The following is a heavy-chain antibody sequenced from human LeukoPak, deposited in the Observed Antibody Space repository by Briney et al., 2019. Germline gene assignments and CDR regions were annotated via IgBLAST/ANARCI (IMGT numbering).Heavy chain of an antibody. J-gene: IGHJ4*02. CDR3: AKDRPNYYGSNGHYYRRDGDY. V-gene: IGHV3-23*01. CDR2: IASGGDGT. CDR1: GFTFSIYA. D-gene: IGHD3-22*01. Sequence: VGSLRLSCAASGFTFSIYAMSWVRQAPGKGLQWVSSIASGGDGTYYADSVKGRFTISRDHSENMLYLQMNSLRVEDTAVYFCAKDRPNYYGSNGHYYRRDGDYWGQGTLVTVSS.